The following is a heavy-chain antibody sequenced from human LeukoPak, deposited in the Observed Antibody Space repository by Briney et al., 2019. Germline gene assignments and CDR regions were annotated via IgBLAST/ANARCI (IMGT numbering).Heavy chain of an antibody. J-gene: IGHJ5*02. Sequence: ASVKVSCKASGYTFTGYYMHWVRQAPGQGLEWMGRINPNSGSTNYAQKFQGRVTMTRNTSISTAYMALSRLRSDDTAVYYCARDRGYCSGGSCRNWFDPWGQGTLVTVSS. D-gene: IGHD2-15*01. CDR2: INPNSGST. CDR1: GYTFTGYY. V-gene: IGHV1-2*06. CDR3: ARDRGYCSGGSCRNWFDP.